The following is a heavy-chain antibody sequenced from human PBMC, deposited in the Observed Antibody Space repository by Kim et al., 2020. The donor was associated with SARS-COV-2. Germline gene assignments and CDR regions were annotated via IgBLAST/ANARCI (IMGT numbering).Heavy chain of an antibody. D-gene: IGHD3-3*01. J-gene: IGHJ5*02. CDR3: AREGSAFWSGYPLNWFDP. V-gene: IGHV4-34*01. CDR1: GGSFSGYY. CDR2: INHSGST. Sequence: SETLSLTCAVYGGSFSGYYWSWIRQPPGKGLEWIGEINHSGSTNYNPSLKSRVTISVDTSKNQFSLKLSSVTAADTAAYYCAREGSAFWSGYPLNWFDP.